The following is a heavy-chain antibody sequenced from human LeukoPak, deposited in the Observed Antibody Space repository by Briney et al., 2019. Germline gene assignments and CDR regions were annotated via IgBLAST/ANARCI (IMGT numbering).Heavy chain of an antibody. V-gene: IGHV3-30*02. D-gene: IGHD3-10*01. CDR2: SRYDGNNN. CDR3: ARDLKVRGVPYYYGMDV. Sequence: GGSLRLSCATSGFNFNTYGMHWARQAPGKGLEWVAFSRYDGNNNYYADSVRGRFTTSRDNSKNTVYLQMNSLRVEDTAVYYCARDLKVRGVPYYYGMDVWGQGTMVTVSS. J-gene: IGHJ6*02. CDR1: GFNFNTYG.